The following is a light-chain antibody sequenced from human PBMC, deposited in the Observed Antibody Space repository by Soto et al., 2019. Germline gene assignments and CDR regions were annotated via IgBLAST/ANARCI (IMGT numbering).Light chain of an antibody. Sequence: QSVLTQPPSVSAAPGQKVTISCSGSSSNIGRNYVSWYQQFPGTVPKLLIYDNGKRPSGIPDRVSGSKSGTSAALGITGLQTGDEADYYCGTWDDSLSAVVFGGGTKVTVL. CDR1: SSNIGRNY. V-gene: IGLV1-51*01. CDR3: GTWDDSLSAVV. CDR2: DNG. J-gene: IGLJ2*01.